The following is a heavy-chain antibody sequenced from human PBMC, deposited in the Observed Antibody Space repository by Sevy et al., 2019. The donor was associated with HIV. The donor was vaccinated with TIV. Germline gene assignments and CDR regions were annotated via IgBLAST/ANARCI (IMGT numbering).Heavy chain of an antibody. D-gene: IGHD4-4*01. CDR3: ARETDNSARWLDP. CDR1: GFTFNFHG. Sequence: GGSLSLSCAASGFTFNFHGMHWVRQAPGKGLEWVAFVWHDGSNKYMADSVKGRFTISRDNSKNTLFLQMNSLTVEDTAVYYCARETDNSARWLDPWGQGTLVTVSS. CDR2: VWHDGSNK. V-gene: IGHV3-30*02. J-gene: IGHJ5*02.